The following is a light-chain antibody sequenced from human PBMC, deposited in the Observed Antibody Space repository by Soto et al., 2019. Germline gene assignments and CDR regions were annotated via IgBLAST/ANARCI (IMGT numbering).Light chain of an antibody. Sequence: DIHMTQSPSTLSSSVGARVTLTCRASQSLTMWLAWYQQKPGKAPNLLIYKKTSLESGGPSRYSDGGSGTECTLTISHRQPDDFATYYCQHLTDYSCTLGQENKV. CDR1: QSLTMW. CDR2: KKT. V-gene: IGKV1-5*03. CDR3: QHLTDYSCT. J-gene: IGKJ1*01.